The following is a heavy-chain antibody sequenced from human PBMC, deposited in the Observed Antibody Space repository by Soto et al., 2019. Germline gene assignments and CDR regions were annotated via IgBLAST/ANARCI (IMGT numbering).Heavy chain of an antibody. V-gene: IGHV1-18*01. J-gene: IGHJ4*02. Sequence: ASVKVSCKASGYTFTSYGISWVRQALGQGLEWMGWISVYNGNTNYAQKLQGRVTMTTDTSTSTAYMELRSLRSDDTAVYYCASGWFGEFVYYFDYWGQGTPVTVSS. CDR3: ASGWFGEFVYYFDY. D-gene: IGHD3-10*01. CDR1: GYTFTSYG. CDR2: ISVYNGNT.